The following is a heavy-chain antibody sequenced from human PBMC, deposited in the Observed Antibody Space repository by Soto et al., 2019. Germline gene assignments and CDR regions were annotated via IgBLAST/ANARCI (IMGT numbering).Heavy chain of an antibody. Sequence: EVQLLESGGGLVQPGGSLRLSFAASGFPFSTFPMAWVRQAPGKGLEWVSAISGSGGSTYYATPVKGRFTTSRDNSKNTLYLQMNSLRAEDTAVYYCAKGRYYYDSSGIDYWGQGTLVTVSS. J-gene: IGHJ4*02. CDR3: AKGRYYYDSSGIDY. V-gene: IGHV3-23*01. CDR1: GFPFSTFP. D-gene: IGHD3-22*01. CDR2: ISGSGGST.